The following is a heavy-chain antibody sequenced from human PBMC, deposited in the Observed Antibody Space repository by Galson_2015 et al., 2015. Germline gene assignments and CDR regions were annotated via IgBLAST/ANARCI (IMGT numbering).Heavy chain of an antibody. V-gene: IGHV3-11*05. CDR2: ISSSSSYT. CDR3: ARGGTYTYYVDY. CDR1: GFTFSDYY. D-gene: IGHD1-1*01. J-gene: IGHJ4*02. Sequence: SLRLSCAASGFTFSDYYMNWIRQAPGKGLEWVSYISSSSSYTNYADSVKGRFTISRDNAKNSLYLQMNSLRAEDTAVYYCARGGTYTYYVDYWGQGTLVTVSS.